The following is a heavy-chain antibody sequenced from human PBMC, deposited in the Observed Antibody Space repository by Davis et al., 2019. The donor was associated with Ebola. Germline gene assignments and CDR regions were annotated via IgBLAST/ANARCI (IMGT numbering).Heavy chain of an antibody. J-gene: IGHJ4*02. Sequence: GESLKISCAASGFIFNDYAMSWVRQAPGKGLEWVSSISGSGGTTYYADSVEGRFTISRDNSRHTVFLQMNSLRAEDTALYYCVKGGGYFDTSGYPFDYWGQGTLVTVSS. CDR1: GFIFNDYA. V-gene: IGHV3-23*01. CDR2: ISGSGGTT. D-gene: IGHD3-22*01. CDR3: VKGGGYFDTSGYPFDY.